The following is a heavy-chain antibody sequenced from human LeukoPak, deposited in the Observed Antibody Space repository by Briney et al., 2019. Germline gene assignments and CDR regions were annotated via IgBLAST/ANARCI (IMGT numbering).Heavy chain of an antibody. V-gene: IGHV1-8*01. J-gene: IGHJ6*03. CDR1: GYTFTSYD. Sequence: ASVTVSCKASGYTFTSYDINWVRQATGQGLEWMGWMNPNSGNTGYAQKFQGRVTMTRNTSISTAYMELSSLRSEDTAVYYCASYHYYYYYMDVWGKGTTVTVSS. CDR3: ASYHYYYYYMDV. CDR2: MNPNSGNT. D-gene: IGHD3-16*01.